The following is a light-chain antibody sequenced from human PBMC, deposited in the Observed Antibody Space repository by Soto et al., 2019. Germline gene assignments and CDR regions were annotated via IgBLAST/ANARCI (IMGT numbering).Light chain of an antibody. CDR1: SSDVGGYNS. CDR3: SPYTTSSTLLYV. CDR2: EVS. J-gene: IGLJ1*01. V-gene: IGLV2-14*01. Sequence: QSVLTQPASVSGSPGQSITISCTGTSSDVGGYNSVSWYQQHPGKAPKLMIYEVSNRPSGVSNRFSGSKSGNTASLTISGLQAEDEADYYCSPYTTSSTLLYVFGTGTKLTVL.